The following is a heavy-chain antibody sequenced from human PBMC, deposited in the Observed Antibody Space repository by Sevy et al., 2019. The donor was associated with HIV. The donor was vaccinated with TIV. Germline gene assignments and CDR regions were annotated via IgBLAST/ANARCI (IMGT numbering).Heavy chain of an antibody. V-gene: IGHV3-30*18. J-gene: IGHJ4*02. CDR2: ISYDGSNK. CDR3: AKDLGSSWFFDY. D-gene: IGHD6-13*01. CDR1: GFTFSSYG. Sequence: GGSLRLSCAASGFTFSSYGMHWVRQAPGKGLEWVAVISYDGSNKYYADSVKGRFTISRDNSKNTLYLQMNSLRAEDTAVYYCAKDLGSSWFFDYWGQGTLVTVSS.